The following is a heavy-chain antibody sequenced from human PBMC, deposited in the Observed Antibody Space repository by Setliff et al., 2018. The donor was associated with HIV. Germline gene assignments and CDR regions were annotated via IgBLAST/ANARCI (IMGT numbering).Heavy chain of an antibody. Sequence: SETLSLTCTVSGGSISSGGYYWSWIRQPPGKGLEWIGSVSYAGTTYYNPSLERRVSMSFDSSKNQFSLRLRSMAAADAATYYCTADRASVWYGHWGQGTLVTVSS. D-gene: IGHD6-19*01. CDR1: GGSISSGGYY. CDR2: VSYAGTT. J-gene: IGHJ5*02. V-gene: IGHV4-39*07. CDR3: TADRASVWYGH.